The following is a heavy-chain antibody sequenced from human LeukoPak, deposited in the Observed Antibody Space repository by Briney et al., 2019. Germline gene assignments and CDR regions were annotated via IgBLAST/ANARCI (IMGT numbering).Heavy chain of an antibody. J-gene: IGHJ4*02. CDR2: IKGDGSET. Sequence: GALRLFFAASGFTLSGSWMHWVRPAPGKGLGWVSRIKGDGSETNYADSVKGRFTVSRDNAKNTLFLQMNSLRAEDTAVYFCARDVVLGSGSCASWGQGTLVTVSS. CDR1: GFTLSGSW. D-gene: IGHD3-10*01. V-gene: IGHV3-74*01. CDR3: ARDVVLGSGSCAS.